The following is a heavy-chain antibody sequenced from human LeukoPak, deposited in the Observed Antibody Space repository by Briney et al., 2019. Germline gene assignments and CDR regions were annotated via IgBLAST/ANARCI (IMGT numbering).Heavy chain of an antibody. V-gene: IGHV5-51*01. CDR2: IYPGDSDT. J-gene: IGHJ4*02. D-gene: IGHD1-14*01. CDR3: ARHFDHGSFDY. CDR1: GYSFTTYW. Sequence: GESLKISCKGSGYSFTTYWIAWVRQMPGKGLEWMGIIYPGDSDTRYSPSFQGQVTISADRSISTAYLQWSSLKASDTAMYYCARHFDHGSFDYWGQGALVTVSS.